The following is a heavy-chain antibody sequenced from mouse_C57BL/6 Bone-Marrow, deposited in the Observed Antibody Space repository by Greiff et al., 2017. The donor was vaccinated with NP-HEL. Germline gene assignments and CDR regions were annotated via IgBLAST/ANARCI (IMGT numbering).Heavy chain of an antibody. CDR2: IYPGGGYT. Sequence: VQLQQSGAELVRPGTSVKMSCKASGYTFTNYWIGWAKQRPGHGLEWIGDIYPGGGYTNYTEKFKGKATLTADKSSSTAYMQFSRLTSEDSAIYYCARKFGNYYGSSDWYFDVWGTGTTVTVSS. J-gene: IGHJ1*03. CDR3: ARKFGNYYGSSDWYFDV. CDR1: GYTFTNYW. D-gene: IGHD1-1*01. V-gene: IGHV1-63*01.